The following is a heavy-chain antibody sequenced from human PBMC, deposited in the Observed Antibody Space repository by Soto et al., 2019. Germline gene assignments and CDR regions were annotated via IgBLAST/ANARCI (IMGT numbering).Heavy chain of an antibody. J-gene: IGHJ6*03. CDR2: ISGSGGST. CDR1: GFTFSSYA. CDR3: ASAVDAMLIYYYYYMDV. V-gene: IGHV3-23*01. D-gene: IGHD2-2*01. Sequence: HPGGSLRLSCAASGFTFSSYAMSWVRQAPGKGLEWVSAISGSGGSTYYADSVKGRFTISRDNSKNTLYLQMNSLRAEDTAVYYCASAVDAMLIYYYYYMDVWGKGTTVTVSS.